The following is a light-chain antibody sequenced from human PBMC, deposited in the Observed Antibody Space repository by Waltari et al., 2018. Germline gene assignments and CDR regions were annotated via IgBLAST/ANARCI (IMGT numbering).Light chain of an antibody. CDR2: GAS. CDR3: QQDYNLPVT. V-gene: IGKV3D-7*01. CDR1: QCVSSSY. J-gene: IGKJ1*01. Sequence: EIVMTQSPATLSLSPGERATLSCRASQCVSSSYLSWYQQKPGQAPRLLIYGASTRATGIPARFSGSGSGTDFTLTISSLQPEDFAVYYCQQDYNLPVTFGQGTKVEIK.